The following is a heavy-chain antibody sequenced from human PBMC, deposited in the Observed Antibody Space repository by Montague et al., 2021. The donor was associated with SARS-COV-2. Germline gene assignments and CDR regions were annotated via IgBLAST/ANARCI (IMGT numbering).Heavy chain of an antibody. J-gene: IGHJ4*02. V-gene: IGHV4-59*01. Sequence: SETLSLTCTVSGGSISSYYWNWIRQPPGKGLEWIGYIYYTGSTKYNPSLRSRVTMSLDRPTNRFSLRLNSVTAADTAMYYCARAQNTCFIANCAKYFDFGGQGAQVTVSS. CDR2: IYYTGST. CDR3: ARAQNTCFIANCAKYFDF. D-gene: IGHD1-1*01. CDR1: GGSISSYY.